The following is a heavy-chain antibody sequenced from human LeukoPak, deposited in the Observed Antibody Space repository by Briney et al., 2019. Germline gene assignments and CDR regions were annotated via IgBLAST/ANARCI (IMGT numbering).Heavy chain of an antibody. J-gene: IGHJ2*01. CDR1: GGTFSSYA. CDR2: IIPIFGIA. V-gene: IGHV1-69*04. D-gene: IGHD3-10*01. Sequence: GASVKVSCKASGGTFSSYAISWVRQAPGQGLEWMGRIIPIFGIANYAQKFQGRVTITADKSTSTAYMELSSLRSEDTAVYYCARDPYYYGSGSPLHAWYFDLWGRGTQLSVSS. CDR3: ARDPYYYGSGSPLHAWYFDL.